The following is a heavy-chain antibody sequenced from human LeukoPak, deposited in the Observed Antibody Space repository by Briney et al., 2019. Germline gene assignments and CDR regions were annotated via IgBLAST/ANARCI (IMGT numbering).Heavy chain of an antibody. CDR2: IYAGDSDT. CDR3: ARRPYYGSGSHYNFDY. V-gene: IGHV5-51*01. Sequence: GAALQIFCKGAGYRFTSYWIAWVRRMPGKGLEWMGIIYAGDSDTRYSPSFQGQVTISADKSISTAYLQWSSLKASDTARYYCARRPYYGSGSHYNFDYWGQGTLVTVSS. D-gene: IGHD3-10*01. J-gene: IGHJ4*02. CDR1: GYRFTSYW.